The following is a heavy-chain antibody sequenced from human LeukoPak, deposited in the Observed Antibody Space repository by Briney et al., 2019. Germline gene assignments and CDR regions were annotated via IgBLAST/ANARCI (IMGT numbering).Heavy chain of an antibody. J-gene: IGHJ3*02. V-gene: IGHV3-23*01. D-gene: IGHD5-24*01. Sequence: GGSLRLSCAASGFSFTSYAMSWVRQPPGKGLEWVSGISGSGSSTYHADAVKGRVTSSRDKSKDTVYLEMNSLRAEDTAVYYCAKDYSGWLHSPAFDIWGQGTMVTVSS. CDR1: GFSFTSYA. CDR2: ISGSGSST. CDR3: AKDYSGWLHSPAFDI.